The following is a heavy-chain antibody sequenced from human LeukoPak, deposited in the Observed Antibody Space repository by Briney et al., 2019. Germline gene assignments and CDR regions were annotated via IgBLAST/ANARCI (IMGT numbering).Heavy chain of an antibody. CDR2: SIPIFGIA. CDR3: ARMCADIVVVPAAAPSYWFDP. J-gene: IGHJ5*02. D-gene: IGHD2-2*01. CDR1: GGTSSSYA. V-gene: IGHV1-69*04. Sequence: SVKVSCKASGGTSSSYAISWVRQAPGQGLEWMGRSIPIFGIANYAQKFQGRVTITADKSTSTAYMELSSLRSEDPAVYYCARMCADIVVVPAAAPSYWFDPWGQGTLVTVSS.